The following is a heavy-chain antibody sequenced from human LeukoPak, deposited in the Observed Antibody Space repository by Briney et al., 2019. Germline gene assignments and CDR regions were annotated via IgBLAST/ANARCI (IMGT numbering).Heavy chain of an antibody. CDR3: TTAGRAASFYFDY. Sequence: GGSLRLSCTTSGFTFGDYSMSWVRQAPRRGLEWVGFIRSKAYGGTTEYAASVNGRFTISRDDSKSIAYLQVSSLNTEDTAVYYCTTAGRAASFYFDYWGQGTLVTVSS. V-gene: IGHV3-49*04. CDR1: GFTFGDYS. J-gene: IGHJ4*02. D-gene: IGHD2-15*01. CDR2: IRSKAYGGTT.